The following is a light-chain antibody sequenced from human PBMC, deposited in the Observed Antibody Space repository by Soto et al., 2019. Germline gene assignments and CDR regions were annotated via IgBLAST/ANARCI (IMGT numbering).Light chain of an antibody. V-gene: IGKV3-20*01. J-gene: IGKJ1*01. Sequence: EIVLTQSPGTLSLSPGERATLSCRASQSVSSSYLAWYQQKPGQAPRLLIYGASSRATGIPDRFSGSGSGSDFTLTISRLEPEGFAVYYCQQYGSSPTFGQGTKVEI. CDR3: QQYGSSPT. CDR1: QSVSSSY. CDR2: GAS.